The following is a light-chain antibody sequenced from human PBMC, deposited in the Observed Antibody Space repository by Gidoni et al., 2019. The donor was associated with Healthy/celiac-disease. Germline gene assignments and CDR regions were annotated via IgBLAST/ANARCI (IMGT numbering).Light chain of an antibody. Sequence: EIVLTQSHGTLSLSPGERATLSCRATQRVSSSYLAWYQQKPGQAPRLLIYGASSRASGIPDRCSGSGSGTDFTLTISRLEPEDFAVYYCQQYGSSPWTFGQGTKVEIK. J-gene: IGKJ1*01. CDR3: QQYGSSPWT. CDR1: QRVSSSY. CDR2: GAS. V-gene: IGKV3-20*01.